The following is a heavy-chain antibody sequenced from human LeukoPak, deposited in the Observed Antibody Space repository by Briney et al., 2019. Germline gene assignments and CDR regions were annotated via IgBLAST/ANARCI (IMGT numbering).Heavy chain of an antibody. CDR3: AREQLVRTYYYYGMDV. V-gene: IGHV4-39*02. J-gene: IGHJ6*02. D-gene: IGHD6-13*01. CDR1: GGSINSNNYS. Sequence: SETLSLTCTVSGGSINSNNYSWDWIRQPPGKGLEWIGNTYYSGSTYYNPSLKSRVTISVDTSKNQFSLKLSSVTAADTAMYYCAREQLVRTYYYYGMDVWGQGTTVTVSS. CDR2: TYYSGST.